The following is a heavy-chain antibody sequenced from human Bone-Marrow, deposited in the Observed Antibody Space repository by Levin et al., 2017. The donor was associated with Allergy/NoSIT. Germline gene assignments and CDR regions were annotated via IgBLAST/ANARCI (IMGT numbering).Heavy chain of an antibody. Sequence: PSETLSLTCAVSGGSISSSNWWSWVRQPPGKGLEWIGEIYHSGSTNYNPSLKSRVTISVDKSKNQFSLKLSSVTAADTAVYYCARDVFGCSGGSCYSLDYWGQGTLVTVSS. CDR2: IYHSGST. V-gene: IGHV4-4*02. D-gene: IGHD2-15*01. J-gene: IGHJ4*02. CDR1: GGSISSSNW. CDR3: ARDVFGCSGGSCYSLDY.